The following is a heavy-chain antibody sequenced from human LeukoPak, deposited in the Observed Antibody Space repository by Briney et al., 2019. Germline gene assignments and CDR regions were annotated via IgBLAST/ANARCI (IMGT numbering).Heavy chain of an antibody. V-gene: IGHV4-39*07. CDR1: GGSISSSSYY. D-gene: IGHD2-8*01. CDR3: ARDEAGFGTTPLDY. CDR2: IYYSGST. Sequence: SETLSLTCTVSGGSISSSSYYWGWIRQPPGKGLEWIGSIYYSGSTYYNPSLKSRVTISVDTSKNQFSLKLSSVTAADTAVYYCARDEAGFGTTPLDYWGQGTLVTVSS. J-gene: IGHJ4*02.